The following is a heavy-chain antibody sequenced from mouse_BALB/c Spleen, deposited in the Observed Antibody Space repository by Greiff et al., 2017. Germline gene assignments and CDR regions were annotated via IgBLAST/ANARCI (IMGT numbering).Heavy chain of an antibody. Sequence: EVKLMESGPGLVKPSQSLSLTCSVTGYSITSGYYWNWIRQFPGNKLEWMGYISYDGSNNYNPSLKNRISITRDTSKNQFFLKLNSVTTEDTATYYCAREGNYFPYWGQGTTLTVSS. J-gene: IGHJ2*01. V-gene: IGHV3-6*02. CDR2: ISYDGSN. CDR1: GYSITSGYY. CDR3: AREGNYFPY.